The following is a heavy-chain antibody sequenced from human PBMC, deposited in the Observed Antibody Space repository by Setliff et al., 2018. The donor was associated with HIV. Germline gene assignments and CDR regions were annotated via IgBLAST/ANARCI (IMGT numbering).Heavy chain of an antibody. J-gene: IGHJ4*02. CDR3: ARGGLTAPTGY. CDR2: ISGDSSNR. Sequence: ASVKVSCKASGYAFSESGIHWMRQAPGQRLEWMGWISGDSSNRKYSEKLQGRVTITAETSATTPYMELSGLRSADTGIYYCARGGLTAPTGYWGRGTLVTVSS. CDR1: GYAFSESG. V-gene: IGHV1-3*01. D-gene: IGHD3-9*01.